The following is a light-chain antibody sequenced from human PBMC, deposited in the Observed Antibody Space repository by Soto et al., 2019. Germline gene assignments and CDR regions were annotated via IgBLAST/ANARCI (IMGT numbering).Light chain of an antibody. CDR3: QQYGTSQWT. CDR1: QSVTNSY. J-gene: IGKJ1*01. Sequence: EIVLTQSPGTLSLSPGERATLSCRASQSVTNSYFAWFQQKPGQAPRRLIFGALSRATDIPARFSGSWSGTDVTLTISRLDTEDLAIYYCQQYGTSQWTFGQGNKVEVK. V-gene: IGKV3-20*01. CDR2: GAL.